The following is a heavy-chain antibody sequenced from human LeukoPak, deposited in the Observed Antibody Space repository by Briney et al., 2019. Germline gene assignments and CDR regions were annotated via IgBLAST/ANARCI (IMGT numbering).Heavy chain of an antibody. J-gene: IGHJ6*03. D-gene: IGHD3-10*02. CDR2: INPNSGGT. Sequence: ASVKVSCKASGYTFTGYYMHWVRQAPGQGLEWMGWINPNSGGTNYAQKFQGRVTMTRDTSISTAYMELSRLRSDDTAVYYCARELRAVFGSYYYCYMDVWGKGTTVTVSS. CDR1: GYTFTGYY. CDR3: ARELRAVFGSYYYCYMDV. V-gene: IGHV1-2*02.